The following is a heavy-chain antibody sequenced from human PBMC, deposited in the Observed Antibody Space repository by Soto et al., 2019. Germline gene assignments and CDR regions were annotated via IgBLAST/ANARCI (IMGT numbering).Heavy chain of an antibody. Sequence: QLQLQESGPGLVKPSETLSLTCTVSGGSISSSSYYWGWIRQPPGKGLEWIGSIYYSGSTYYNPSLKSRVTISVDTSKTQFSLKLSSVTAADTAVYYCARQWYYYGSGSYGGPDYWGQGTLVTVSS. CDR1: GGSISSSSYY. CDR3: ARQWYYYGSGSYGGPDY. V-gene: IGHV4-39*01. CDR2: IYYSGST. J-gene: IGHJ4*02. D-gene: IGHD3-10*01.